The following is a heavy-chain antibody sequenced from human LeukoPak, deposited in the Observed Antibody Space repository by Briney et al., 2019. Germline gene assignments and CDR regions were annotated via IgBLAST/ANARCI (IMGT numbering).Heavy chain of an antibody. J-gene: IGHJ4*02. CDR2: IYSGGST. Sequence: GGSLRLSCAASGFTVSSKYMSWVRQAPGKGLEWVSVIYSGGSTYYADSVKGRFTISRDNSKNTLYLQMNSLKAEDTAVYHCARASGGYCDSSGSFDYWGQGTLVTVSS. CDR3: ARASGGYCDSSGSFDY. V-gene: IGHV3-53*01. D-gene: IGHD3-22*01. CDR1: GFTVSSKY.